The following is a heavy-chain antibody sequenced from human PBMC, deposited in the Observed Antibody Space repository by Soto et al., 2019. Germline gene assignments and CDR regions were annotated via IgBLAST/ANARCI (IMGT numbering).Heavy chain of an antibody. Sequence: GGSLRLSXAASGFTFSSYGMHWVRQAPGKGLEWVAVISYDGSNKYYADSVKGRFTISRDNSKNTLYLQMNSLRAEDTAVYYCAKGRGITGTMGEDAFDIWGQGTMVTVSS. CDR2: ISYDGSNK. CDR3: AKGRGITGTMGEDAFDI. V-gene: IGHV3-30*18. D-gene: IGHD1-7*01. CDR1: GFTFSSYG. J-gene: IGHJ3*02.